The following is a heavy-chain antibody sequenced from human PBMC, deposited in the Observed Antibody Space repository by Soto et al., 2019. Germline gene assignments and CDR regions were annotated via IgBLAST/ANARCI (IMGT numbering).Heavy chain of an antibody. CDR2: IKSKTDGGTT. CDR1: GFTFSNAW. Sequence: GSLRLSCAASGFTFSNAWMSWVRQAPGKGLEWVGRIKSKTDGGTTDYAAPVKGRFTISRDDSKNTLYLQMNSLKTEDTAVYYCTTPGGGATYYYYYYGMDVWGQGTTVTVSS. D-gene: IGHD1-26*01. V-gene: IGHV3-15*01. CDR3: TTPGGGATYYYYYYGMDV. J-gene: IGHJ6*02.